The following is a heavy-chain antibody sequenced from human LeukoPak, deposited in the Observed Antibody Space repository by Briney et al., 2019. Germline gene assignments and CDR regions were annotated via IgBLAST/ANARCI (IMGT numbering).Heavy chain of an antibody. CDR1: GFTFSSYG. J-gene: IGHJ4*02. CDR3: ARKSRGYYFDY. Sequence: GGSLRLSCAASGFTFSSYGMSWVRQAPGKGLEWVSAISGSGGTIYYADSVKGRFTISRDNAKNSLYLQMNSLRAEDTAVYYCARKSRGYYFDYWGQGTLVTVSS. D-gene: IGHD3-10*01. CDR2: ISGSGGTI. V-gene: IGHV3-48*04.